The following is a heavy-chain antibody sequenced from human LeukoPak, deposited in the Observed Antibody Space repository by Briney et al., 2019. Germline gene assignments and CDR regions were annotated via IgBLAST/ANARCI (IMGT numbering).Heavy chain of an antibody. J-gene: IGHJ3*02. CDR1: GFTFSSYS. CDR3: ARVLGGYCSGTLCAFDI. V-gene: IGHV3-21*01. Sequence: GGSLRLSCAASGFTFSSYSMIWVRQASGKGLEWVSSISSTSTYIYYADSVKGRFTISRDNAKNSLNLQMNSVRAEDTAVYYCARVLGGYCSGTLCAFDIWGQGTMVTVSS. D-gene: IGHD2-2*01. CDR2: ISSTSTYI.